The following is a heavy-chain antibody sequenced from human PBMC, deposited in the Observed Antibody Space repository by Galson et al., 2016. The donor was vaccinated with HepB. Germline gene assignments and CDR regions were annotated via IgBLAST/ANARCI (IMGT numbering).Heavy chain of an antibody. CDR3: ARRSSDAFDI. J-gene: IGHJ3*02. CDR1: GYSFSTYW. Sequence: QSGAEVKKPGESLKISCKGSGYSFSTYWIGWVRQMPGKGLEWMGIIYPGDSDTRYSPSFQGQVTISADKSTSTAYLQWNSLKASDTAIYYCARRSSDAFDIWGQGTMVTVSS. CDR2: IYPGDSDT. D-gene: IGHD3-10*01. V-gene: IGHV5-51*01.